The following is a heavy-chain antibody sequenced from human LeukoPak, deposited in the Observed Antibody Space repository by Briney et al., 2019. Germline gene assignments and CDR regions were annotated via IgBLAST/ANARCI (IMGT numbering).Heavy chain of an antibody. D-gene: IGHD3-10*01. CDR3: ARAVGSGSFQTYYYYMDV. J-gene: IGHJ6*03. CDR1: GGSFSGYY. V-gene: IGHV4-34*01. CDR2: INHSGST. Sequence: SETLSLTCAVYGGSFSGYYWSWIRQPPGKGLEWIGEINHSGSTNYNPSLKSRVTISVDTSKNQFSLRLSSVTAADTAVYYCARAVGSGSFQTYYYYMDVWGKGTTVTISS.